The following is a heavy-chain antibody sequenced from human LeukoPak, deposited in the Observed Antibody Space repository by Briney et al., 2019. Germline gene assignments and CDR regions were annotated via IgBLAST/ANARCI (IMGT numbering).Heavy chain of an antibody. CDR3: ASYDSGVNWFDP. V-gene: IGHV1-2*02. D-gene: IGHD3-22*01. CDR1: GYTFTGYY. Sequence: ASVKVSCKASGYTFTGYYMHWVRQAPGQGLEWMGWINPNSGGTDYAQKFQGRVTMTRDTSISTAYMELSRLRSDDTAVYYCASYDSGVNWFDPWGQGTLVTVSS. CDR2: INPNSGGT. J-gene: IGHJ5*02.